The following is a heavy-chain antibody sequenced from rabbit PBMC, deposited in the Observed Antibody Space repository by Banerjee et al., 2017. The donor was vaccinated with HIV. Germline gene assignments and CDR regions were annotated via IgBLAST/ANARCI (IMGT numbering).Heavy chain of an antibody. J-gene: IGHJ4*01. D-gene: IGHD4-1*01. CDR3: ARSYSSGWTYFNL. CDR1: GFSFSGNYY. CDR2: IYAGSSGVT. Sequence: QSLEESGGDLVKPGASLTLTCTASGFSFSGNYYMCWVRQAPGKGLEWIACIYAGSSGVTYHARWAIGRFTISKTSSTTVTLQMTSLTAADTATYFCARSYSSGWTYFNLWGPGTLVTVS. V-gene: IGHV1S40*01.